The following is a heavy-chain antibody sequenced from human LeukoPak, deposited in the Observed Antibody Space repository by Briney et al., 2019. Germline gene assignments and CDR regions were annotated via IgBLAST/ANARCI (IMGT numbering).Heavy chain of an antibody. CDR1: GGSISSYY. D-gene: IGHD1-26*01. V-gene: IGHV4-59*01. Sequence: SETLSLTCTVSGGSISSYYWSWIRQPPGKGLEWIGYIYYSGSTSYNPSLKSRVTMSLDASKNQFSQELNSVTPADTAVYYCARGGNYWPQWWFDPWGRGTLVSVSS. CDR2: IYYSGST. J-gene: IGHJ5*02. CDR3: ARGGNYWPQWWFDP.